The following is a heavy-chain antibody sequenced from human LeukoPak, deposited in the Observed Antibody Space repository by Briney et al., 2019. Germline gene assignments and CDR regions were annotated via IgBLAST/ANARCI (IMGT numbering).Heavy chain of an antibody. Sequence: QPGGSLRLSCAASGFTFSSYSMNWVRQAPGKGLEWVSYISSSSSTIYYADSVKGRFTISRDNAKNSLYLQMNSLRAEDTAVYYCARSGYSYGIATDFDYWGQGTLVTVSS. J-gene: IGHJ4*02. V-gene: IGHV3-48*01. CDR1: GFTFSSYS. CDR2: ISSSSSTI. CDR3: ARSGYSYGIATDFDY. D-gene: IGHD5-18*01.